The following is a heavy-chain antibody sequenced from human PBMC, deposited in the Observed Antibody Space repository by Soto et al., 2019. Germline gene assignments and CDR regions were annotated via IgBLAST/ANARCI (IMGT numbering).Heavy chain of an antibody. D-gene: IGHD3-3*01. J-gene: IGHJ6*02. CDR2: INPKSGGT. Sequence: VKVSCKASGYTFTGYYMHWVRQAPGQGLDWMGWINPKSGGTNYAQKFQGWVTMTRDTSISTAYMELSRLRSDDTAVYYCARDLGITILGHFYGMDVWGQGPTVTVSS. CDR3: ARDLGITILGHFYGMDV. CDR1: GYTFTGYY. V-gene: IGHV1-2*04.